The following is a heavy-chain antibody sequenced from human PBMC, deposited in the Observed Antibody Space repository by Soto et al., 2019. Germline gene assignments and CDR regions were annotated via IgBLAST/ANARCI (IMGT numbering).Heavy chain of an antibody. J-gene: IGHJ3*02. CDR2: ISYDGGNK. Sequence: GGSLRLSCAASGFTFSSYAMHWVRQAPGKGLEWVAVISYDGGNKYYADSVKGRFTISRDNSKNTLYLQMNSLRAEDTAVYYCARESGYYYDSSGYYYSGPGDAFDIWGQGTMVTVSS. CDR3: ARESGYYYDSSGYYYSGPGDAFDI. CDR1: GFTFSSYA. V-gene: IGHV3-30-3*01. D-gene: IGHD3-22*01.